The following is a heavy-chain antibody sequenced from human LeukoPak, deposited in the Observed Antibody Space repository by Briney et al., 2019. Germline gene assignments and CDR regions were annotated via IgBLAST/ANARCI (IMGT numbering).Heavy chain of an antibody. J-gene: IGHJ4*02. CDR1: GFTFSSYW. CDR2: IKQDGSEK. CDR3: ARARYDSSGYFGY. V-gene: IGHV3-7*01. D-gene: IGHD3-22*01. Sequence: PGGSLGLSCAASGFTFSSYWMSWVRQAPGKGLEWVANIKQDGSEKYYVDSVKGRFTISRDNAKNSLYLQMNSLRAEDTAVYYCARARYDSSGYFGYWGQGTLVTVSS.